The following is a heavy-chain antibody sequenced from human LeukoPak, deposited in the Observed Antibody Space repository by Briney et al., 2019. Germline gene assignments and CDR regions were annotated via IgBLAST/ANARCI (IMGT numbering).Heavy chain of an antibody. Sequence: ASVKVSCKASGGTFSRYAISWVRQAPGQGLEWMGRIIPIFGTPNYAQKFQGRVTMSADKSTNTAYMEVTSLRSEDTAVYYCARGDYYDSSGLFDYWGQGTLVTVSS. CDR2: IIPIFGTP. J-gene: IGHJ4*02. CDR1: GGTFSRYA. CDR3: ARGDYYDSSGLFDY. V-gene: IGHV1-69*06. D-gene: IGHD3-22*01.